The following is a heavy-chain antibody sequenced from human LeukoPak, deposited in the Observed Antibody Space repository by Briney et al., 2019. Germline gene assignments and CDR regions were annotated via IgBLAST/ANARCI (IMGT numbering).Heavy chain of an antibody. V-gene: IGHV5-51*01. Sequence: GESLKISCKGSGYNFNTHWIGWVRQMPGKGLEWMGIIYPGDSDTRYSPSFQGQVTISADKSIGTAYLQWSSLKASDTAIYYCARQERGSYLDYWGQGTLVTVSS. CDR1: GYNFNTHW. CDR2: IYPGDSDT. D-gene: IGHD1-26*01. J-gene: IGHJ4*02. CDR3: ARQERGSYLDY.